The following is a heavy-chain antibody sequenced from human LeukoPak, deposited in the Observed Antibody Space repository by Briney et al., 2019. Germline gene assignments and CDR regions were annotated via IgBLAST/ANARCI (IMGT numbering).Heavy chain of an antibody. V-gene: IGHV1-8*03. Sequence: ASVKVSCKASGYTFTSYDINWVRQATGQGLEWMGWMNPNSGNTGYAQKFQGRVTITRNTSISTAYMELSSLRSEDTAVYYCARVSRTYYDFWSGGDAFDIWGQGTMVTVSS. J-gene: IGHJ3*02. CDR1: GYTFTSYD. D-gene: IGHD3-3*01. CDR3: ARVSRTYYDFWSGGDAFDI. CDR2: MNPNSGNT.